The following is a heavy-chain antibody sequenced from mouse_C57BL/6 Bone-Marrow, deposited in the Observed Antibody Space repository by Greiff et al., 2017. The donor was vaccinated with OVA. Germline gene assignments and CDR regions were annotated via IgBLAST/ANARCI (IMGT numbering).Heavy chain of an antibody. CDR1: GYAFSSYW. V-gene: IGHV1-80*01. D-gene: IGHD4-1*01. J-gene: IGHJ3*01. Sequence: QVQLQQSGAELVKPGASVKISCKASGYAFSSYWMNWVKQRPGKGLEWIGQIYPGDGDANYNGKFKGKATLTADKSSSTAYMQLSSLTAEDSAVYFCARSDWDGFAYWGQGTLVTVSA. CDR3: ARSDWDGFAY. CDR2: IYPGDGDA.